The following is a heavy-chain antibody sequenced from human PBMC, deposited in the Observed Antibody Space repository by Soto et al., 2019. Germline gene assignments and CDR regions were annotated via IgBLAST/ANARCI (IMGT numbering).Heavy chain of an antibody. D-gene: IGHD6-13*01. J-gene: IGHJ4*02. Sequence: EVQLLESGGGLVQPGGSLRLSCTASGFTFSSHAMTWVRQAPGKGLEWVSGLSDSGGSIYYADSVKGRFTISRDNSMNTLYLQMNTLRGEDTAVYYCAKVSSSWYAGFFDLWGQGTLVTVSS. CDR2: LSDSGGSI. V-gene: IGHV3-23*01. CDR1: GFTFSSHA. CDR3: AKVSSSWYAGFFDL.